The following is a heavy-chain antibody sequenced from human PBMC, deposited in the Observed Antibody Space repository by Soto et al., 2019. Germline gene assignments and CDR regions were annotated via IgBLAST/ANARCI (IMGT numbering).Heavy chain of an antibody. CDR3: ATPGRGGATTGDYYYGMDV. Sequence: EVQLVESGGGLVQPGGSLRLSCAASGFTVSSNYMSWVRQAPGKGLEWVSVIYSGGSTYYADSVKGRFTISRHNSKHTLYLQMNSLRAEDTAVDYCATPGRGGATTGDYYYGMDVWGQGTTVTVSS. J-gene: IGHJ6*02. D-gene: IGHD1-26*01. V-gene: IGHV3-53*04. CDR2: IYSGGST. CDR1: GFTVSSNY.